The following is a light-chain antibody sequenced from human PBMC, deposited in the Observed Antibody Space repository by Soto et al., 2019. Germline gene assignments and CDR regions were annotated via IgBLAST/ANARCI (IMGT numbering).Light chain of an antibody. V-gene: IGLV2-14*01. CDR3: SSYTSTTTLVV. Sequence: QSVLTQPASVSESPGQSITIPCTGTSSDIGGYNFVSWYQQYPGNAPKLLIYDVTNRPSGVSNRFSGSKSGNTASLTISGLRAEDEAIYYCSSYTSTTTLVVFGGGTKLTVL. J-gene: IGLJ2*01. CDR2: DVT. CDR1: SSDIGGYNF.